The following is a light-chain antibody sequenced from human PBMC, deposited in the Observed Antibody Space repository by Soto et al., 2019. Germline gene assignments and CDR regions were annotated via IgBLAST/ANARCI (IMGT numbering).Light chain of an antibody. CDR3: QQSYNSPPT. V-gene: IGKV1-39*01. CDR2: AAS. J-gene: IGKJ1*01. CDR1: HSIGTY. Sequence: DIQMTQSPSSLSASVGDAVTITCRAGHSIGTYLSWYQLKPGKPPRLLIYAASSLQTGVPSRFSGSGSGTDFTLTITGRQPEDFATYSCQQSYNSPPTFGQGTRV.